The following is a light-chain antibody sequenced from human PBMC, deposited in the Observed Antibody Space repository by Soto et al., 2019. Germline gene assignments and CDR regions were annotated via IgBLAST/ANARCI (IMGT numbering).Light chain of an antibody. J-gene: IGLJ3*02. CDR2: LNSDGSH. CDR1: SEHSSFA. V-gene: IGLV4-69*01. Sequence: QLVLTQSPSASASLGASVNLTCTLSSEHSSFAIAWHQQQPEKGPRYLMKLNSDGSHRKGVGTPDRFSGSSSGAERYLTISSLQSEDEADYYCQTWGSGIRVFGGGTKLTVL. CDR3: QTWGSGIRV.